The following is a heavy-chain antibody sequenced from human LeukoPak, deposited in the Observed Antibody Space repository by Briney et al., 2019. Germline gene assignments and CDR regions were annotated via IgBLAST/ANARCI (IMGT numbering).Heavy chain of an antibody. CDR3: AKDASYWGGEDYYYYMDV. J-gene: IGHJ6*03. V-gene: IGHV3-30*02. CDR2: IRYDGSNK. CDR1: GFTFSSYG. Sequence: GGSLRLSCAASGFTFSSYGMHWVRQAPGKGLEWVAFIRYDGSNKYYADSVKGRFTISRDNSKNTLYLQMNSLRAEDTAVYYCAKDASYWGGEDYYYYMDVWGKGTTVTVSS. D-gene: IGHD2-21*01.